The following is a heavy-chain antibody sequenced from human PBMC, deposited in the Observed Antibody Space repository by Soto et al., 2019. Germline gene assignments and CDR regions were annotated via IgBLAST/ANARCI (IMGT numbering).Heavy chain of an antibody. V-gene: IGHV1-46*01. J-gene: IGHJ4*02. CDR2: LNPSGGST. D-gene: IGHD2-2*01. CDR3: ARSSTRTKPFNY. Sequence: QVQLVQSGAEVKKPGASVKVSCKASGYTFISYSMHWVRQAPGQRLEWMGTLNPSGGSTKYSHKLQGRVTMTRYTSTRTVYMEVTSLTSEDTAVYFCARSSTRTKPFNYWGQGTLVTVSS. CDR1: GYTFISYS.